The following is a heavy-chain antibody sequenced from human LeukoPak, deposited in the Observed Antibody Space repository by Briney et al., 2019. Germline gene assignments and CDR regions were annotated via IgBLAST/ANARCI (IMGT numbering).Heavy chain of an antibody. CDR3: ARTLGWASSRYPFDG. CDR2: MYYSGNT. D-gene: IGHD3-16*02. CDR1: GGSISSSNYY. V-gene: IGHV4-39*01. Sequence: SETLSLTCTVSGGSISSSNYYWGWIRQPPGKGLEWIGRMYYSGNTDYNPSLKSRVTISVDTSKNQFSLKVNSVTAADTAVYYCARTLGWASSRYPFDGWGQGTLVTVYS. J-gene: IGHJ4*02.